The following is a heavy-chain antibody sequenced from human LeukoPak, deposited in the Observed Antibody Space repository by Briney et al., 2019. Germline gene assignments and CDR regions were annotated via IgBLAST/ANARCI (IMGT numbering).Heavy chain of an antibody. J-gene: IGHJ3*02. CDR2: MNPSSGDT. Sequence: ASVKVSCKASGYTFTSYDINWVRQATGQGLEWMAWMNPSSGDTGYAQKFQGRVTITRNTSISTAYMELSSLTSDYTAVYYCARLRNDAFDIWGQGTMVTVSS. D-gene: IGHD4-17*01. CDR3: ARLRNDAFDI. V-gene: IGHV1-8*01. CDR1: GYTFTSYD.